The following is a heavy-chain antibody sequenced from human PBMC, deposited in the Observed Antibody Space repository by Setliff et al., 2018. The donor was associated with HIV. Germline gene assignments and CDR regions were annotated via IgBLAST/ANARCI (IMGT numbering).Heavy chain of an antibody. CDR3: ARQHSESRDFDY. CDR2: IYESGST. V-gene: IGHV4-59*05. J-gene: IGHJ4*02. Sequence: SETLSLTCTVSGGSISSYYWSWIRQPPGKGLEWIGSIYESGSTYYNPSLKSRVSIPVDTSKNQFSLKLSSVTAADTAVYYCARQHSESRDFDYWGQGTLVTVSS. D-gene: IGHD3-22*01. CDR1: GGSISSYY.